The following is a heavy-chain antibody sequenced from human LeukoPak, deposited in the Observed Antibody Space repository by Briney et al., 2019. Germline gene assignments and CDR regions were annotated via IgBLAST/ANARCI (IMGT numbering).Heavy chain of an antibody. CDR2: IYYSGST. CDR1: GGSISSGGYY. Sequence: SETLSLTCTVSGGSISSGGYYWSWIRQHPGKGLEWIGYIYYSGSTYYNPSLKSRVTISVDTSKNQFSLKLSSVTAADTAVYYCARGGIVVVRLYYGMDVWGQGTTVTVSS. CDR3: ARGGIVVVRLYYGMDV. D-gene: IGHD3-22*01. V-gene: IGHV4-31*03. J-gene: IGHJ6*02.